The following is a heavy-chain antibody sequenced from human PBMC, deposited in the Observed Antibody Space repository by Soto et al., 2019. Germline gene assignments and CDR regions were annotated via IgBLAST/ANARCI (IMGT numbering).Heavy chain of an antibody. J-gene: IGHJ4*02. CDR1: GGSISSGGYY. V-gene: IGHV4-31*03. D-gene: IGHD1-7*01. Sequence: QVQLQESGPGLVKPSQTLSLTCTVSGGSISSGGYYWSWIRQHPGKGLEWIGYIYYSGSTYYNPSLKSRVTISVDTSKNQFCLKLSSVTAADTAVYYCARAITGTTFIDYWGQGTLVTVSS. CDR2: IYYSGST. CDR3: ARAITGTTFIDY.